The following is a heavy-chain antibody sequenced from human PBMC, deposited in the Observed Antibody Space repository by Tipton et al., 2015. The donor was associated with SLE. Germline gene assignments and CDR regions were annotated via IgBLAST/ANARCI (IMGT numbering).Heavy chain of an antibody. CDR1: GFTFSSYS. J-gene: IGHJ6*02. CDR3: ARGDYYDSSGFFTGYYGMDV. D-gene: IGHD3-22*01. V-gene: IGHV3-21*03. CDR2: ISSSSSYI. Sequence: SLRLSCAASGFTFSSYSMNWVRQAPGKGLEWVSSISSSSSYIYYADSVKGRFTISRGNAKNSLYLQMNSLRAEDTAVYYCARGDYYDSSGFFTGYYGMDVWGQGTTVTVSS.